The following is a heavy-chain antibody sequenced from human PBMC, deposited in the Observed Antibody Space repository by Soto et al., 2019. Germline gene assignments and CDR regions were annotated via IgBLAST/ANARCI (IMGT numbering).Heavy chain of an antibody. CDR2: IRHDGNEI. D-gene: IGHD6-6*01. J-gene: IGHJ4*01. Sequence: EVQLVESGGGLVQPGGSLRISCEVSGFTFSNSWMTWVRQAPGKGLEWVANIRHDGNEIYYVDSVKGRFAVSRDNAKNLLYLEMNSLRVEDTAVYYCGKLAARQIVDYWCQGTLVTVSS. V-gene: IGHV3-7*05. CDR3: GKLAARQIVDY. CDR1: GFTFSNSW.